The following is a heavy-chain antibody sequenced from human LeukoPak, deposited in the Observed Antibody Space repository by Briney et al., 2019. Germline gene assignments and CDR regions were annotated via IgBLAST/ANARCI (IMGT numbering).Heavy chain of an antibody. D-gene: IGHD3-16*02. CDR1: GFTFSSYA. V-gene: IGHV3-23*01. J-gene: IGHJ4*02. Sequence: GGSLRLSCAASGFTFSSYAMSWVRQAPGKGLEWVSAISGSGGSTYYADSVKGRFTISRDNSKNTLYLQMNSLRAEDTAVYYCANTDYVWGSYRYRGFDYWGQGTLVTVSS. CDR2: ISGSGGST. CDR3: ANTDYVWGSYRYRGFDY.